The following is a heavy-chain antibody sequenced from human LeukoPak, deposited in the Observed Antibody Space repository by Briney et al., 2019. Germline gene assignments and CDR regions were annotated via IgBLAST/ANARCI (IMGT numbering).Heavy chain of an antibody. CDR2: INPNDGDT. D-gene: IGHD2-2*01. CDR3: ARANFLYCSSSTCLFDY. J-gene: IGHJ4*02. V-gene: IGHV1-2*02. CDR1: GYTFTDYY. Sequence: ASVKVSCKASGYTFTDYYMHWVRQAPGQGFEWMGWINPNDGDTNYAQKFQGRITMTRDTSISTAHMEVSRLRSDDTAVYYCARANFLYCSSSTCLFDYWGQGTLVTVSS.